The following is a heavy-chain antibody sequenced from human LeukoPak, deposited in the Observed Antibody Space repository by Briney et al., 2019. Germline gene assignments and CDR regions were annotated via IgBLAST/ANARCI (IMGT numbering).Heavy chain of an antibody. D-gene: IGHD2-15*01. J-gene: IGHJ4*02. V-gene: IGHV4-59*02. CDR2: VYYSGST. Sequence: SETLSLTCVVSGGSVSGYYWGWIRQPPGRGLEWIGYVYYSGSTNYNPSFKSRITISVDTSRNQFSLQLSSVTAADTAVYYCARIHRYCSGGACYVLGNGGQGTLVAVSS. CDR3: ARIHRYCSGGACYVLGN. CDR1: GGSVSGYY.